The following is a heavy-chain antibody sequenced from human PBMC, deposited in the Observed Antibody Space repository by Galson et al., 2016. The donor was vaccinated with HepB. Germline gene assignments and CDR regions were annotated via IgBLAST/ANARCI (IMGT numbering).Heavy chain of an antibody. D-gene: IGHD3-10*01. J-gene: IGHJ4*03. Sequence: SVKVSCKASGVTLSSNGISWVRQAPVQGLEWMGGINPLSGTPNYAQKFRGRVTVTADESTSTAYMDLSSLRSQDTAVYYCASHTRGQYDSGRYEFNYWGQGTTVTVSS. CDR3: ASHTRGQYDSGRYEFNY. V-gene: IGHV1-69*13. CDR2: INPLSGTP. CDR1: GVTLSSNG.